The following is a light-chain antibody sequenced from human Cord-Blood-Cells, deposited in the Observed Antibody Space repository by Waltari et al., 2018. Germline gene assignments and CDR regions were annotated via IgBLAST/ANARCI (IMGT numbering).Light chain of an antibody. CDR1: TGAVTSGHY. V-gene: IGLV7-46*01. Sequence: QAVVTQEPSLTVSPGGTVTLTCGSSTGAVTSGHYPYWFQQKPGQAPRTLIYDTNNKTTWTPARFSGSLLGGKAALTLSGAQPEDEADYYCCSYAGSYTLVFGTGTKVTVL. CDR2: DTN. J-gene: IGLJ1*01. CDR3: CSYAGSYTLV.